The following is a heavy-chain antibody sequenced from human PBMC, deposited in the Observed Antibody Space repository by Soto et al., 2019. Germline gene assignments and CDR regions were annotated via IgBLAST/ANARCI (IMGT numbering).Heavy chain of an antibody. J-gene: IGHJ4*02. CDR1: GGSISRSSYY. D-gene: IGHD2-8*01. CDR3: ARDKINVLFVY. Sequence: PSETLSLTCTVSGGSISRSSYYWCWIRQPPGKGLEWIGSIYYSGCTYYNPSLRSRVTISVDTSKNQLFLKLSSVTAADTAVYYCARDKINVLFVYWCQGTVVTV. CDR2: IYYSGCT. V-gene: IGHV4-39*02.